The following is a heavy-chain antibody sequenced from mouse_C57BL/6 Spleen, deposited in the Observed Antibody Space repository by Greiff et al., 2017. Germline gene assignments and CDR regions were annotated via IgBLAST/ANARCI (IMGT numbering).Heavy chain of an antibody. Sequence: VQLQQSGPVLVKPGASVKMSCKASGYTFTDYYMNWVKQSHGKSLEWIGVINPYNGGTSYNQKFKGKATLTVDKSSSTAYMELNSLTSEDSAVYYCAKGIYYDYEGDYWGQGTTLTVSS. V-gene: IGHV1-19*01. CDR1: GYTFTDYY. CDR2: INPYNGGT. CDR3: AKGIYYDYEGDY. J-gene: IGHJ2*01. D-gene: IGHD2-4*01.